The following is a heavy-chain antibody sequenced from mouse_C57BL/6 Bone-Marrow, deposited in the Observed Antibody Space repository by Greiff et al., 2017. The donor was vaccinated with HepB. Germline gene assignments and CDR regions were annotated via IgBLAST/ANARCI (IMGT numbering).Heavy chain of an antibody. J-gene: IGHJ4*01. V-gene: IGHV1-64*01. CDR1: GYTFTSYW. D-gene: IGHD2-4*01. CDR2: IHPNSGST. Sequence: VQLQQPGAELVKPGASVKLSCKASGYTFTSYWMHWVKQRPGQGLEWIGMIHPNSGSTNYNEKFKSKATLTVDKAASTAYMQLSSLTSEDSAVYYCARRRNDYRAMDYWGQGTSVTVSS. CDR3: ARRRNDYRAMDY.